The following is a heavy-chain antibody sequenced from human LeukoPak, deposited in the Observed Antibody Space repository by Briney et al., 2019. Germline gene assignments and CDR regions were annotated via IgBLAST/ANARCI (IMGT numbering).Heavy chain of an antibody. CDR1: GYTFTSYG. CDR2: ISAYNGNT. J-gene: IGHJ6*02. CDR3: ARELVSSGRRVSYYYYGMDV. V-gene: IGHV1-18*01. D-gene: IGHD3-22*01. Sequence: GASVKVSCKASGYTFTSYGISWVRQAPGQGLEWMGWISAYNGNTNYAQKLQGRVTMTTDTSTSTAYMELRSLRSDDTAVYYCARELVSSGRRVSYYYYGMDVWGQGTTVTVSS.